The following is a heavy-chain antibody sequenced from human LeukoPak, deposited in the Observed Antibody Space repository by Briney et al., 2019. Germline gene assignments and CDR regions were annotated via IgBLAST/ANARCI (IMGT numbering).Heavy chain of an antibody. CDR1: GYTFTGYY. CDR3: ARGGPFDY. V-gene: IGHV1-2*04. J-gene: IGHJ4*02. Sequence: ASVKVSCKASGYTFTGYYMHRVRQAPGQGLEWMGWINPNSGGTNYAQKFQGWVTMTRDTSISTVYMELSSLRSEDTAVYYCARGGPFDYWGQGTLVTVSS. CDR2: INPNSGGT.